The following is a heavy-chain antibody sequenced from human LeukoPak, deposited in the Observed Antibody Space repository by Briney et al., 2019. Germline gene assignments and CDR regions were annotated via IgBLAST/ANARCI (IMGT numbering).Heavy chain of an antibody. D-gene: IGHD4-17*01. CDR1: GGSISSRY. Sequence: SETLSLTCTVSGGSISSRYWSWIRQPPGKGLEWIGYIYYSGSTNYNPSLKSRVTISVDTSKNQFSLKLSSVTAADTAVYYCARENLDYGDGDNWFDPWGQGTLVTVSS. CDR2: IYYSGST. CDR3: ARENLDYGDGDNWFDP. V-gene: IGHV4-59*11. J-gene: IGHJ5*02.